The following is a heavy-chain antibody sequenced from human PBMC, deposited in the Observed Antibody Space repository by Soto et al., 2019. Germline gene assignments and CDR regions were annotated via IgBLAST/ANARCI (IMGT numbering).Heavy chain of an antibody. CDR3: ARVWARRGSYYCSYYGMEV. CDR2: IYYSGST. V-gene: IGHV4-30-4*01. J-gene: IGHJ6*02. CDR1: GASNSSGDYY. D-gene: IGHD6-13*01. Sequence: SETLSLTCTVSGASNSSGDYYWSWMGQPPGKGLEWIGYIYYSGSTYYNPSLKSRVTISVDTSKNQFSLKLSSVTAADTAVYYCARVWARRGSYYCSYYGMEVWGQGTTVTVSS.